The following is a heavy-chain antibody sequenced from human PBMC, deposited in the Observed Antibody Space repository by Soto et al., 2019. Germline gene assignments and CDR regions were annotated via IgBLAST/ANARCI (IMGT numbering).Heavy chain of an antibody. V-gene: IGHV3-48*04. CDR3: AREPPPRTRGTTYALDI. Sequence: GGSLRLSCAASVFTFSSYWMSLVRQAPGKGLEWVEYFGSSTRTRYYADSVKGRFTISRDNAKNSLYLQMGSLRAEDTAVYYCAREPPPRTRGTTYALDIWGQGTMVTVSS. D-gene: IGHD1-7*01. CDR2: FGSSTRTR. CDR1: VFTFSSYW. J-gene: IGHJ3*02.